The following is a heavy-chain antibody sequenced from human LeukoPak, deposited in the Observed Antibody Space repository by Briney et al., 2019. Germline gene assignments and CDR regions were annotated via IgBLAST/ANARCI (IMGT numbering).Heavy chain of an antibody. V-gene: IGHV1-18*01. CDR2: ISAYNGNT. J-gene: IGHJ4*02. CDR1: GYTFTSYG. CDR3: ARDGPIIAAAGTFDY. D-gene: IGHD6-13*01. Sequence: ASVKVSCKASGYTFTSYGISWVRQAPGQGLERMGWISAYNGNTNYAQKLQGRVTMTTDTSTSTAYMELRSLRSDDTAVYYCARDGPIIAAAGTFDYWGQGTLVTVSS.